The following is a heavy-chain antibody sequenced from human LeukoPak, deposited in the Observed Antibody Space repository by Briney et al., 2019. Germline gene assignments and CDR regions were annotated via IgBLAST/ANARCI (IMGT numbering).Heavy chain of an antibody. CDR1: GFTFSSYG. D-gene: IGHD2-2*01. CDR2: ISSNGGST. V-gene: IGHV3-64D*09. CDR3: VKDVEPAAATSTYYFDY. Sequence: GGSLRLSCSASGFTFSSYGMHWVRQAPGKGLEYVSAISSNGGSTYYADSVKGRFTTSRDNSKNTLYLQMSSLRAEDTAVYYCVKDVEPAAATSTYYFDYWGQGTLVTVSS. J-gene: IGHJ4*02.